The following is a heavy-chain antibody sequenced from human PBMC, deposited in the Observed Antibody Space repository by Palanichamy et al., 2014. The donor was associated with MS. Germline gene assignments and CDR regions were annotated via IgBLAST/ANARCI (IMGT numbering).Heavy chain of an antibody. D-gene: IGHD6-13*01. Sequence: EVQLLESGRGLVQPGGSLRLSCAASGFTFSSYAMSWVRQAPGKGAGSGVSGVSGSGSSTYYADSVKGRFTISRDNSKNTLYLQMSSLRADDTAVYYCATPLWAADGSPFDYWGQGILVTVSS. V-gene: IGHV3-23*01. CDR2: VSGSGSST. J-gene: IGHJ4*02. CDR3: ATPLWAADGSPFDY. CDR1: GFTFSSYA.